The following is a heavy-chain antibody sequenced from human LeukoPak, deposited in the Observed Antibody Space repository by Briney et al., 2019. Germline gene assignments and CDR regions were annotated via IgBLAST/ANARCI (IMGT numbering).Heavy chain of an antibody. V-gene: IGHV1-46*01. Sequence: ASVKVSCKASGYTFTSYYMHWVRQAPGQGLEWMGIINPSGGSTSYAQKFQGRVTMTRDMSTSTVYMELSSLRSEDTAVYYCARGQDIVLMVYAETDYWGQGTLVTVSS. J-gene: IGHJ4*02. D-gene: IGHD2-8*01. CDR1: GYTFTSYY. CDR2: INPSGGST. CDR3: ARGQDIVLMVYAETDY.